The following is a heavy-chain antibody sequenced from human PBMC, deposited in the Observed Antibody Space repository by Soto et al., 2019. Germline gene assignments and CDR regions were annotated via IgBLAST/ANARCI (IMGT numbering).Heavy chain of an antibody. CDR3: ARSQWLSPFDY. D-gene: IGHD6-19*01. J-gene: IGHJ4*02. V-gene: IGHV4-59*01. Sequence: PSETLSLTCTVSGGSISSFYWSWIRQPPGKGLEWIGFVYYSGTTNYNPSLRSRVTISVDTSKNQFSLRLSSVTAADTAVYYCARSQWLSPFDYWGQGTPVTVSS. CDR1: GGSISSFY. CDR2: VYYSGTT.